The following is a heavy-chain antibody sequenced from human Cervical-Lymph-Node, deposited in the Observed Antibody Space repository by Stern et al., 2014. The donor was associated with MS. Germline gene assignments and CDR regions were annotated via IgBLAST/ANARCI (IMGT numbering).Heavy chain of an antibody. J-gene: IGHJ4*02. CDR2: INSDATIT. D-gene: IGHD6-19*01. CDR3: ARDGATGYSSGRPDY. Sequence: ASGFTFSSHWMHWVRQAPGKGLVWVSRINSDATITTYADSVKGRFTISRDNAKNTLYLQMNSLRAEDTAVYYCARDGATGYSSGRPDYWGQGTLVTVSS. CDR1: GFTFSSHW. V-gene: IGHV3-74*01.